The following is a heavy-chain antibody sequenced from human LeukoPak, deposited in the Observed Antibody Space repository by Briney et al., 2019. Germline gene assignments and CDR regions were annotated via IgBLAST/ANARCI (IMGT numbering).Heavy chain of an antibody. CDR3: ARRIYCSGADCFDS. D-gene: IGHD2-15*01. J-gene: IGHJ4*02. Sequence: GGSLRLSCAASGFTFSSYWMNWVRQAPGKGLEWVANIKQDGSEKYYVDSVKGRFTISRDNAKNSLYLQMSSLRAEDTALYYCARRIYCSGADCFDSWGQGTLVTVSS. CDR2: IKQDGSEK. CDR1: GFTFSSYW. V-gene: IGHV3-7*01.